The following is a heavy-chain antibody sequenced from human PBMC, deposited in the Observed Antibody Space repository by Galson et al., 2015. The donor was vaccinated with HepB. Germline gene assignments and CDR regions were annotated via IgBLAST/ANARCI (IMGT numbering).Heavy chain of an antibody. CDR1: GFTFSSYS. CDR3: ARGIAVADCLDY. Sequence: SLRLSCAASGFTFSSYSMNWVRQAPGKGLEWVSSISSSSSYIYYADSVKGRFTISRDNAKNSLYLQMNSLRAEDTAVYYCARGIAVADCLDYWGQGTLVTVSS. CDR2: ISSSSSYI. V-gene: IGHV3-21*01. D-gene: IGHD6-19*01. J-gene: IGHJ4*02.